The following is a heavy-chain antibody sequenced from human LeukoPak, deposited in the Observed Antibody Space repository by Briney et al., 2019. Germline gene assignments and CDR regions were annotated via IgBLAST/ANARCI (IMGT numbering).Heavy chain of an antibody. J-gene: IGHJ4*02. CDR1: GGSISSSNW. V-gene: IGHV4-4*02. CDR2: IYHRGST. Sequence: SDTLSLTYAVCGGSISSSNWWSWVRQPPGKGLEWMGEIYHRGSTNYNPCLKSRVTISVDKSKNQFSLKMSSVTAADTAVYYCARAAFGSGWYAGLDYWGQGTLVTVSS. D-gene: IGHD6-19*01. CDR3: ARAAFGSGWYAGLDY.